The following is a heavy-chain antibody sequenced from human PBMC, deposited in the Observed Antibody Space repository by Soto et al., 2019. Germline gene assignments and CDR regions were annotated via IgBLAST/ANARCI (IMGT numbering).Heavy chain of an antibody. V-gene: IGHV4-34*01. CDR3: ARSYCSSTSCYFAAFDI. CDR2: INHSGST. D-gene: IGHD2-2*01. Sequence: SETLCHTCAVYDGSISGYYWSWIRQPPGKGLEWIGEINHSGSTNYNPSLKSRVTISVDTSKNQFSLKLSSVTAADTAVYYCARSYCSSTSCYFAAFDIWGQGTMVTVSS. CDR1: DGSISGYY. J-gene: IGHJ3*02.